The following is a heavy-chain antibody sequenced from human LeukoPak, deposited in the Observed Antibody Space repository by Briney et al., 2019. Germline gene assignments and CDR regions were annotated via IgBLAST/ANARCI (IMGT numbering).Heavy chain of an antibody. J-gene: IGHJ3*01. D-gene: IGHD1-26*01. CDR3: AKSSGTFDGFDL. Sequence: GGSLRLSCAASGFIFSGYGMSWVRQAPGKGLEWVSGVNFSGGTKYYADFVKGRLTISRDNSKNTLYLQMNSLRVDDTAVYYCAKSSGTFDGFDLWGQGTMVTV. CDR2: VNFSGGTK. V-gene: IGHV3-23*01. CDR1: GFIFSGYG.